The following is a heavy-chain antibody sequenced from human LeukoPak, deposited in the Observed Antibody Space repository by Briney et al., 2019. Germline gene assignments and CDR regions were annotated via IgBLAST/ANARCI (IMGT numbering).Heavy chain of an antibody. V-gene: IGHV5-51*01. J-gene: IGHJ2*01. Sequence: KIGESLKISCRGSGYSFTSHWIGWVRQMPGKGLGWMGIIAPGDSDTRYSPSFQDQVTITADKSISTAYLQWSSLEASDTAMYYCARVVVVTATYRYFDPWGRGTLVTVSS. CDR1: GYSFTSHW. CDR3: ARVVVVTATYRYFDP. D-gene: IGHD2-21*02. CDR2: IAPGDSDT.